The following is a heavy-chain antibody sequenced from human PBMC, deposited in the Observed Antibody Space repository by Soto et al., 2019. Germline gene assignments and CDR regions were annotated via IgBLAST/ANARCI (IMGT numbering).Heavy chain of an antibody. CDR1: GGTFSSYA. CDR2: IIPIFGTA. CDR3: ARDHPPGDTAMDLDDY. J-gene: IGHJ4*02. Sequence: SVKVSCKASGGTFSSYAISWVRQAPGQGLEWMGGIIPIFGTANYAQKFQGRVTITADKSTSTAYMELGSLRSEDTAVYYCARDHPPGDTAMDLDDYWGQGTLVTVSS. D-gene: IGHD5-18*01. V-gene: IGHV1-69*06.